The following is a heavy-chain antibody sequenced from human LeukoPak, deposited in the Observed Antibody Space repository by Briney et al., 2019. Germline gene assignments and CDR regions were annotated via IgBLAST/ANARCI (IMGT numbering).Heavy chain of an antibody. J-gene: IGHJ4*02. CDR3: ARDFYVSRPGSFDY. CDR2: IIPIFGTA. CDR1: GGTFTSYA. Sequence: SVKVSCKASGGTFTSYAISWVRQAPGQGLEWMGGIIPIFGTANYAQKFQGRVTITADKSTSTAYMELMSLRSDDTAVYYCARDFYVSRPGSFDYWGQGTLITVSS. D-gene: IGHD3-10*01. V-gene: IGHV1-69*06.